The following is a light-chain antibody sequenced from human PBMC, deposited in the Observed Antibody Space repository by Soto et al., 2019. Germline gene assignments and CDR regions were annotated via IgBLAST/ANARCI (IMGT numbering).Light chain of an antibody. J-gene: IGKJ4*01. CDR1: QSVSSSY. V-gene: IGKV3D-20*02. CDR3: QQRSNWPLT. CDR2: GAS. Sequence: EIVLMQSPGTLSLSQGERATLSCRASQSVSSSYLAWYQQKPGQAPRLLIYGASSRATGIPDRFSGSGSGTDFTLTISSLEPEDFAVYYCQQRSNWPLTFGGGTRWIS.